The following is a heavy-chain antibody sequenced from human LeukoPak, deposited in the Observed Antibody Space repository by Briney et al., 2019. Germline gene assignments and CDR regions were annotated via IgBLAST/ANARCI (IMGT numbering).Heavy chain of an antibody. D-gene: IGHD2-15*01. CDR1: GYTFISYG. J-gene: IGHJ4*02. CDR3: ARTSDCSGGSCYLNYFDF. Sequence: ASVKVSCKASGYTFISYGVTWVRQAPGQGLEWMGWISGYNGDTNYAPKLQDRFTVTTDTSTNTAYMELRSLTPDDTAVYYCARTSDCSGGSCYLNYFDFWGQGTLVTVSS. V-gene: IGHV1-18*04. CDR2: ISGYNGDT.